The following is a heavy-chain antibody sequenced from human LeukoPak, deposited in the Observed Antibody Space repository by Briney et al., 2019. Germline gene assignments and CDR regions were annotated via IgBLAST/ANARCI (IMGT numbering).Heavy chain of an antibody. V-gene: IGHV4-34*01. D-gene: IGHD2-2*01. J-gene: IGHJ5*02. CDR2: INHSGST. Sequence: SETLSLTCAVYGGSFSGYYWSWIRQPPGKGLEWIGEINHSGSTSYIPSLKSRVTISVDTSKNQFSLKLSSVTAADTAVYYCARGSTSTNWLDPWGQGTLVTVSS. CDR3: ARGSTSTNWLDP. CDR1: GGSFSGYY.